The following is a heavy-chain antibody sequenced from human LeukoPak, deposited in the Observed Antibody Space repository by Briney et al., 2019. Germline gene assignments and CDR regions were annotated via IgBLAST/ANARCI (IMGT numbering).Heavy chain of an antibody. CDR1: GYTFTGYY. CDR2: IKPKSGVI. D-gene: IGHD2-15*01. J-gene: IGHJ5*02. Sequence: SSVKVSCNASGYTFTGYYMHWVRQAPGQGLEWMGWIKPKSGVINYAQKFQGWVTMTRDTSISTAYMELSRLRSDDTAVYYCARESGGYCSVGSCWRYWFDPWGQGTLVTVSS. CDR3: ARESGGYCSVGSCWRYWFDP. V-gene: IGHV1-2*04.